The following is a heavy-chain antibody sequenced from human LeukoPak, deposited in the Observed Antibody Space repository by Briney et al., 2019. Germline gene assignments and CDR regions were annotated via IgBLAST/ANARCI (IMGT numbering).Heavy chain of an antibody. CDR2: INSDGRST. Sequence: GGSLRLSCAASGFTFSSYWMHWVRQVPGKGLVWVSRINSDGRSTSYADSVKGRFTISRDNAKNTLYLQMNSLTAEDTAVYYCARVAYGSSWYVDYWGQGNLVTISS. D-gene: IGHD6-13*01. J-gene: IGHJ4*02. V-gene: IGHV3-74*01. CDR3: ARVAYGSSWYVDY. CDR1: GFTFSSYW.